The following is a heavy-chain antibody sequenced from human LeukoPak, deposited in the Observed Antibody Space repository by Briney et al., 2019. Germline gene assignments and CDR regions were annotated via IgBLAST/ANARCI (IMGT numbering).Heavy chain of an antibody. D-gene: IGHD3-10*01. V-gene: IGHV1-3*01. CDR2: INAGNGNT. CDR3: ARGLPYGSGSKFDY. CDR1: GYTFTSYA. Sequence: GASVKVSRKASGYTFTSYAMHWVRQAPGQRLEWMGWINAGNGNTKYSQKFQGRVTITRDTSASTAYMELSSLRSEDTAVYYCARGLPYGSGSKFDYWGQGTLVTVSS. J-gene: IGHJ4*02.